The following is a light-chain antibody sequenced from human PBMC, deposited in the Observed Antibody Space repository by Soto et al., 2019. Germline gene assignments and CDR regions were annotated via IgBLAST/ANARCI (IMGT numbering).Light chain of an antibody. CDR1: QGISSY. CDR3: QQRHSYPFT. V-gene: IGKV1-9*01. Sequence: DIQLTQSPSFLSASVGDGITISCRASQGISSYLAWYQQKPGKAPKLLIHTASTWQSGAPSRFSGSGGGAEFTLTISSLQPEDFATYYCQQRHSYPFTFGHGTRLEIK. CDR2: TAS. J-gene: IGKJ5*01.